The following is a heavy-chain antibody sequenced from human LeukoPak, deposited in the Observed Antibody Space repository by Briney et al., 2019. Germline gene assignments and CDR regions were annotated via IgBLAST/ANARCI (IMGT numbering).Heavy chain of an antibody. Sequence: PSETLSLTCTVSGGSLSSSSYYWGWIRQPPGKGLEWIGSIYYSGSTYYNPSLKSRVTISADTSKNQFSLKLSSVTAADTAVYYCARLVWSGYPLPDYWGQGTLVTVSS. D-gene: IGHD3-3*01. CDR2: IYYSGST. CDR1: GGSLSSSSYY. CDR3: ARLVWSGYPLPDY. J-gene: IGHJ4*02. V-gene: IGHV4-39*01.